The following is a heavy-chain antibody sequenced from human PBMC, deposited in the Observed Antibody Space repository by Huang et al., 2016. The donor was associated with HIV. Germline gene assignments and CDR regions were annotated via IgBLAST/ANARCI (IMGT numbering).Heavy chain of an antibody. V-gene: IGHV4-59*01. Sequence: QVRLRESGPALVKPSETLSLTCIVSGAPLNKFYWSWIRQPPGQGLDWIGYIFHTGSSDYNPSLPSRLTISLDASRNHFSLNLTSVTPADTAVYYCARSFPSGALDSWGPGTLVSVSS. CDR2: IFHTGSS. CDR1: GAPLNKFY. J-gene: IGHJ4*02. CDR3: ARSFPSGALDS.